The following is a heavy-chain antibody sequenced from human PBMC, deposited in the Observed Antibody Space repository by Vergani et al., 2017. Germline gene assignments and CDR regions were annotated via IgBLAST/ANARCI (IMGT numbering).Heavy chain of an antibody. D-gene: IGHD2-2*01. CDR1: GGSITSSSYY. CDR3: AREIGNCSXTSCYLHYYYGMDV. J-gene: IGHJ6*02. V-gene: IGHV4-39*07. Sequence: QLHLQESGPGLVKPSETLTLTCTVSGGSITSSSYYWGWIRQPPGKGLEWIGSIHHSGSTYYNPSLKSRVSISVDTSKNQFSLKLSSVTAADTAVYYCAREIGNCSXTSCYLHYYYGMDVWGQGTTVTVSS. CDR2: IHHSGST.